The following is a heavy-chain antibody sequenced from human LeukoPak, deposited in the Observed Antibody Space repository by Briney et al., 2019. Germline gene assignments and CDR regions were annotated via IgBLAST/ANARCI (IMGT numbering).Heavy chain of an antibody. CDR1: GFIFSSYA. D-gene: IGHD6-19*01. V-gene: IGHV3-30-3*01. CDR2: ISYDGSNK. CDR3: ARVVAVAGTVDP. Sequence: GGSLRLSCAGSGFIFSSYAMHWVRQAPGKGLEWVAVISYDGSNKYYADSVKGRFTISGDNSKNTLYLQMNSLRAEDTAVYYCARVVAVAGTVDPWGQGTLVTVSS. J-gene: IGHJ5*02.